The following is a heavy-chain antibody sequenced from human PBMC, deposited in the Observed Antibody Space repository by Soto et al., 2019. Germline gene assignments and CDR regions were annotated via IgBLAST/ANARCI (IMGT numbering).Heavy chain of an antibody. V-gene: IGHV4-34*01. J-gene: IGHJ6*02. CDR1: GGSFSGYY. CDR2: INHSGST. D-gene: IGHD2-2*01. CDR3: ARGGIVVVPAATVFTKYYYYYGMDV. Sequence: SETLSLTCAVYGGSFSGYYWSWIRQPPGKGLEWIGEINHSGSTNYNPSLKSRVTISVDTSKNQFSLKLSSVTAADTAVYYCARGGIVVVPAATVFTKYYYYYGMDVWGQGTTVTVSS.